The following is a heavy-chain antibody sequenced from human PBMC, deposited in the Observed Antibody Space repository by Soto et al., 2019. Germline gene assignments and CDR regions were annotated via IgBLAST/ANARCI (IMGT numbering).Heavy chain of an antibody. Sequence: KPSETLSLTCTVSGGSISSSSYYWGWIRQPPGKGLEWIGSIYYSGSTYYNPSLKSRVTISVDTSKNQFSLKLSSVTAADTAVYYCASRRKLLTSYYYYYGMDVWGQGTTVTVSS. D-gene: IGHD2-15*01. CDR3: ASRRKLLTSYYYYYGMDV. CDR2: IYYSGST. V-gene: IGHV4-39*01. CDR1: GGSISSSSYY. J-gene: IGHJ6*02.